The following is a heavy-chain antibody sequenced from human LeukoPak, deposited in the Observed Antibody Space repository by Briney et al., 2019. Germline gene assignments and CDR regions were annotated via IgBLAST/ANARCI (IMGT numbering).Heavy chain of an antibody. Sequence: GGSLRLSCAASGFTFSSYAMSWVRQAPGKGLEWVSAISGSGGGTYYADSVKGRFTISRDNSKNTLYLQMSSLRAEDTAVYYCAKQYSSSWYGVDYWGQGTLVTVSS. V-gene: IGHV3-23*01. CDR3: AKQYSSSWYGVDY. D-gene: IGHD6-13*01. CDR1: GFTFSSYA. CDR2: ISGSGGGT. J-gene: IGHJ4*02.